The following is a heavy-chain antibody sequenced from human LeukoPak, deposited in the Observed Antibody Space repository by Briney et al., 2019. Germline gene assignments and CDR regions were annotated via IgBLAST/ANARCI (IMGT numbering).Heavy chain of an antibody. CDR2: IYYSGST. CDR1: GGSISSYY. D-gene: IGHD3-10*01. Sequence: PSETLSLTCTVSGGSISSYYWSWIRQPPGKGLEWIGYIYYSGSTNYNPSLKSRVTISVDTSKNQFSLKLSSVTAADTAVYYCAGDYYGSGSYYKSFDYWGQGTLVTVSS. V-gene: IGHV4-59*01. CDR3: AGDYYGSGSYYKSFDY. J-gene: IGHJ4*02.